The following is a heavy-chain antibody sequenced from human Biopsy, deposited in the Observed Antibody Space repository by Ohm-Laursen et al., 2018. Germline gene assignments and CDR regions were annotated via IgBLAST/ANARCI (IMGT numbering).Heavy chain of an antibody. Sequence: SLRLSCAASGFSVSSYDMNWVRQAPGKGLEWISYISETSSHIYDADSVRGRFTVARDIAKNSLYLQLNSLRVEDTAVYYCARDGAAGYGLDVWGQGTTVTVSS. CDR1: GFSVSSYD. CDR3: ARDGAAGYGLDV. V-gene: IGHV3-21*01. J-gene: IGHJ6*02. CDR2: ISETSSHI. D-gene: IGHD6-25*01.